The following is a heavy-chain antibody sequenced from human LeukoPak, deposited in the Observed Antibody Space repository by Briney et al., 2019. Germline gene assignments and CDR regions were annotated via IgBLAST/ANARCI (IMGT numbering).Heavy chain of an antibody. J-gene: IGHJ4*02. V-gene: IGHV3-48*04. D-gene: IGHD3-3*01. CDR3: VKGVGHFDFWSGYSR. CDR2: INSRSSAI. CDR1: GFTFSTYS. Sequence: GGSLRLSCAASGFTFSTYSMSWVRQAPGRGLEWISDINSRSSAIYYADSVKGRFTISRDNAKNSLYLQMNSLRAEDTAVYYCVKGVGHFDFWSGYSRWGQGTLVTVSS.